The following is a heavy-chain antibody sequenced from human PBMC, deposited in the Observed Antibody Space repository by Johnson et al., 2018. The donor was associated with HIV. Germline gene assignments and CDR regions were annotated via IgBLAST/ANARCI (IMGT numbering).Heavy chain of an antibody. V-gene: IGHV3-13*01. D-gene: IGHD2-15*01. CDR2: IGTVGDT. CDR3: ARACSAAHCYSAQAFDI. Sequence: VQLLESGGGLVQPGGSLRLSCAASGFTFSSYDMHWVRQATGKGLEWVSAIGTVGDTYYVGSVKGRFTISRDNAKNSLYLQVNSLRAGDTADYYCARACSAAHCYSAQAFDIWGQGTMVTVSS. J-gene: IGHJ3*02. CDR1: GFTFSSYD.